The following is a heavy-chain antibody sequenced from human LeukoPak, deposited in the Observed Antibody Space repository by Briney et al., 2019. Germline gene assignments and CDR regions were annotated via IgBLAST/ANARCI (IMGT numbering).Heavy chain of an antibody. CDR3: ASDSSGYYYFDY. CDR2: IYYSGST. Sequence: PSETLSLTCTVSGGSISSSSYYWGWIRQPPGKGLEWIGSIYYSGSTYYNPSRKSRVTISVDTSKNQFSLKLSSVTAADTAVYYCASDSSGYYYFDYWGQGTLVTVSS. CDR1: GGSISSSSYY. J-gene: IGHJ4*02. D-gene: IGHD3-22*01. V-gene: IGHV4-39*01.